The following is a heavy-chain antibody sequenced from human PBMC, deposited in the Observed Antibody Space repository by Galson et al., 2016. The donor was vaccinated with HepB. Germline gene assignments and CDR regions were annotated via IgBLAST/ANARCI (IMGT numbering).Heavy chain of an antibody. V-gene: IGHV3-23*01. J-gene: IGHJ3*02. Sequence: SLRLSCAASGFTFTSYAMSWVRQAPGKGLEWVSTIGAGGGSTYYADSVKGRFTISRDNSKNTLYLQMSSLRAEDTAVYYCAEPIVGAVFHAFDIWGQGTTVTVSS. CDR2: IGAGGGST. CDR3: AEPIVGAVFHAFDI. D-gene: IGHD1-26*01. CDR1: GFTFTSYA.